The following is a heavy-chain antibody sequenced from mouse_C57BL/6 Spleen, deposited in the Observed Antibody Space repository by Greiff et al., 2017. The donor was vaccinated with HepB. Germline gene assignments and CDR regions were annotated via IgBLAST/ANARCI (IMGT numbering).Heavy chain of an antibody. Sequence: EVQLMESGGGLVKPGGSLKLSCAASGFTFSDYGMHWVRQAPEKGLEWVAYISSGSSTIYYADKVKGRFTISRDNAKNTLFLQMTSLRSEDTAMYYCARRTGNYFDYWGQGTTLTVSS. V-gene: IGHV5-17*01. CDR2: ISSGSSTI. CDR1: GFTFSDYG. D-gene: IGHD4-1*01. CDR3: ARRTGNYFDY. J-gene: IGHJ2*01.